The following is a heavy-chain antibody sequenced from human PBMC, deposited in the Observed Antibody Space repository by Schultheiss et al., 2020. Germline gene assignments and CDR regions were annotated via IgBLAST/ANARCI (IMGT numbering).Heavy chain of an antibody. CDR3: ARHRDTIYYFDY. V-gene: IGHV1-18*01. CDR2: ISAYNGNT. J-gene: IGHJ4*02. CDR1: GYTFTSYG. D-gene: IGHD2-2*01. Sequence: ASVKVSCKASGYTFTSYGISWVRRAPGQGLEWMGWISAYNGNTNYAQKLQGRVTITADESTGTSYMDLSSLTSDDTAVYYCARHRDTIYYFDYWGQGTLVTVSS.